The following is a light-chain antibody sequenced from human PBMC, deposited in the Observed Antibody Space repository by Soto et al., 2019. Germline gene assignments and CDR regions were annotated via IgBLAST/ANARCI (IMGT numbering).Light chain of an antibody. J-gene: IGLJ3*02. CDR1: SSNIGNNY. CDR3: AAWDSRLNWV. Sequence: QSVLTHPPSVSAAPGQKVTISCSGSSSNIGNNYVSWYQHLPGTAPKLLIYDNNERPSGIPDRFSGSKSGTSATLGITGLQTGDEADYYCAAWDSRLNWVFGGGTKLTVL. CDR2: DNN. V-gene: IGLV1-51*01.